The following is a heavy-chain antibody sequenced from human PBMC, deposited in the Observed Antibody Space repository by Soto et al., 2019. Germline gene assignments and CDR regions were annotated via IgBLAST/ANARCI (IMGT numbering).Heavy chain of an antibody. D-gene: IGHD2-15*01. V-gene: IGHV3-7*01. CDR3: ARDLLDRYCSGGSCYPGGAFDI. CDR1: EFSFSSYW. CDR2: IKQDGSEK. J-gene: IGHJ3*02. Sequence: EVQLVESGGGLVQPGGSLRLSCAASEFSFSSYWMSWVRQAPGKGMEWVANIKQDGSEKYYVDSVKGRFTISRDKAKNSPYLQMNSLRAEDTAVSYCARDLLDRYCSGGSCYPGGAFDIWGQGTMVIVSS.